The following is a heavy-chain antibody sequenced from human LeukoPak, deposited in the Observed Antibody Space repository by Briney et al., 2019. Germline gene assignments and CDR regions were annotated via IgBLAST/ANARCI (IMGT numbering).Heavy chain of an antibody. CDR1: DGFISAYY. CDR3: ARDESQEGSSPSYAFDI. D-gene: IGHD6-6*01. CDR2: IHTSGAT. J-gene: IGHJ3*02. V-gene: IGHV4-4*07. Sequence: SETLSLTCTVSDGFISAYYWSWIRKPAGKGLEWIGRIHTSGATNYNPSLKSRVSVSVDTSKKQFSLKLTSVTAADTAVYYCARDESQEGSSPSYAFDIWGQGTMVTVSS.